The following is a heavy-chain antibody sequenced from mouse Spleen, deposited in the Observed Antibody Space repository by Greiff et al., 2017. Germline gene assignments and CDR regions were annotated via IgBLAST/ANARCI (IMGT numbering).Heavy chain of an antibody. D-gene: IGHD2-4*01. J-gene: IGHJ3*01. CDR1: GYTFTSYW. CDR2: IYPGSGST. CDR3: AREGDYAWFAY. Sequence: QVQLKQPGAELVKPGASVKMSCKASGYTFTSYWITWVKQRPGQGLEWIGDIYPGSGSTNYNEKFKSKATLTVATSSSTAYMQLSSLTSEDSAVYYCAREGDYAWFAYWGQGTLVTVSA. V-gene: IGHV1-55*01.